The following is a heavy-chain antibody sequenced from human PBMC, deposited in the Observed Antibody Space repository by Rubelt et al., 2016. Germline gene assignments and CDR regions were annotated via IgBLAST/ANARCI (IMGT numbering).Heavy chain of an antibody. CDR1: GYSISTYY. D-gene: IGHD1-7*01. CDR2: IYHSGST. CDR3: ARRGRTGSTFVFWVDP. J-gene: IGHJ5*02. V-gene: IGHV4-38-2*02. Sequence: GLVKPSETLSLTCTVSGYSISTYYWGWIRQPPGKGLEWIGDIYHSGSTYYNPSLKSRVTISVDTSKNQFSLKLSSVTAADTAVYYCARRGRTGSTFVFWVDPWGEGVLVTVS.